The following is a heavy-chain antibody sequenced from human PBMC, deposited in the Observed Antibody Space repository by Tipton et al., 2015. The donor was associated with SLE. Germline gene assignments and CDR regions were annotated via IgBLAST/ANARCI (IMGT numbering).Heavy chain of an antibody. D-gene: IGHD3-3*01. CDR1: GFTVSINY. J-gene: IGHJ6*02. V-gene: IGHV3-66*02. CDR3: ARDRREPPSVTIFGVVTTVRGMDV. CDR2: IYSDEST. Sequence: SLRLSCAASGFTVSINYMTWVRQAPGTGLEWVSIIYSDESTYYADSVKGRFTISRDNSKNTLYLQMNSLRAEDTAVYYCARDRREPPSVTIFGVVTTVRGMDVWGQGTTVTVSS.